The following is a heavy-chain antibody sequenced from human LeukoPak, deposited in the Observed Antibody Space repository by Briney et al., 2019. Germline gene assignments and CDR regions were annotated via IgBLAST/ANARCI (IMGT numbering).Heavy chain of an antibody. CDR1: GFTFSSYA. CDR2: ISYDGSNK. CDR3: ARDPEQLLYYYYYMDV. Sequence: PGGSLRLSCAASGFTFSSYAMHWVRQAPGKGLEWVAVISYDGSNKYYADSVKGRFTISRDNSKNTLYLQMNSLRAEDTAVYYCARDPEQLLYYYYYMDVWGKGTTVTVSS. J-gene: IGHJ6*03. V-gene: IGHV3-30-3*01. D-gene: IGHD6-6*01.